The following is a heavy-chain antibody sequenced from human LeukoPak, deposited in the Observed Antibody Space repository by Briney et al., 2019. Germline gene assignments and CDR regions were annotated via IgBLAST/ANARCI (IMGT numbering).Heavy chain of an antibody. CDR2: IKQDGNEK. Sequence: PGGSLRLSCATSGFTFSYYWMDWVRQAQGQGLEWVANIKQDGNEKYYVDSVKGRFTISRDNTKNSLYLQLNSLRAEDTAVYYCARAVAGPHYFDYWGQGTLVTVSS. CDR1: GFTFSYYW. V-gene: IGHV3-7*01. D-gene: IGHD6-19*01. CDR3: ARAVAGPHYFDY. J-gene: IGHJ4*02.